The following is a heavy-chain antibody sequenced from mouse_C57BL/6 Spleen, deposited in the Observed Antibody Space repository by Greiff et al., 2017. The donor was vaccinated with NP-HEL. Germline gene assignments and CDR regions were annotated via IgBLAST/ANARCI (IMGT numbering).Heavy chain of an antibody. CDR2: IDPPDSYT. V-gene: IGHV1-50*01. CDR3: ARPGTDY. Sequence: VQLQQPGAELVKPGASVKLSCKASGYTFTSYWMQWVKQRPGQGLEWIGEIDPPDSYTNYNQKFKGKATLTVDTSSSTAYMQLSSLTSEDSAVYYCARPGTDYWGQGTTLTVSS. D-gene: IGHD4-1*01. J-gene: IGHJ2*01. CDR1: GYTFTSYW.